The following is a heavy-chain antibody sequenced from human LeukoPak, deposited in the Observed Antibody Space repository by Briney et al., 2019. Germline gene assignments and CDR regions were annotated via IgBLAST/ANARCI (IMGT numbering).Heavy chain of an antibody. CDR3: ARTPAPLGYFDY. J-gene: IGHJ4*02. Sequence: PGGSLRLSCTVSGFTVSSNSMSWVRQAPGKGLEWVSFIYSDNTHYSDSVKGRFTISRDNSKNTLYLQMNSLRAEDTAVYYCARTPAPLGYFDYWGQGTLVTVSS. CDR1: GFTVSSNS. D-gene: IGHD6-13*01. V-gene: IGHV3-53*01. CDR2: IYSDNT.